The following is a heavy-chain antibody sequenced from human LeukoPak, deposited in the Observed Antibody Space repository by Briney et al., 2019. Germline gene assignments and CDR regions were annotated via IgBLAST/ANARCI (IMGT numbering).Heavy chain of an antibody. CDR3: ARELSAVKGDAFDL. J-gene: IGHJ3*01. D-gene: IGHD4-17*01. CDR2: INVIGET. Sequence: PGGSLRLSCAVSGFTVTTNEMNWVRQAPGKGPEWLSYINVIGETKYADSVKGRFTISRDSAKNSVYLQMDSLRAEGTALYYCARELSAVKGDAFDLWGQGTMVTVS. V-gene: IGHV3-48*03. CDR1: GFTVTTNE.